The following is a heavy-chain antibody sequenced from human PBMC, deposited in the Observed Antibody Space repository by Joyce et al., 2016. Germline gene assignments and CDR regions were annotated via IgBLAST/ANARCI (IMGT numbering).Heavy chain of an antibody. CDR3: ARDATRHWNY. CDR2: IKEDGSEK. Sequence: EVQLVESGGGLVQPGGSLRLSCAASGFTFSSAWMSWVRQAPGKGLEWVANIKEDGSEKDYVDSVKGRFTVSRDNAKNSLYLQMDSLRAEDTAVYYCARDATRHWNYWGQGTLVTVSS. V-gene: IGHV3-7*01. CDR1: GFTFSSAW. J-gene: IGHJ4*02. D-gene: IGHD2-2*01.